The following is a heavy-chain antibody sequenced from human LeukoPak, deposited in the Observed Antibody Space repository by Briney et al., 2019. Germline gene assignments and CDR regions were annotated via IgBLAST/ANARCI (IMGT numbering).Heavy chain of an antibody. CDR2: IYYSGST. D-gene: IGHD2-21*02. V-gene: IGHV4-39*07. Sequence: SETLSLTCTVSGGSISSSSYYWGWIRQPPGTGLEWIGSIYYSGSTYYNPSLKSRVTISVDTSKNQFSLKLSSVTAADTAVYYCARGYYGGDCYPYYYYYYYYMDVWGKGTTVTVSS. CDR3: ARGYYGGDCYPYYYYYYYYMDV. J-gene: IGHJ6*03. CDR1: GGSISSSSYY.